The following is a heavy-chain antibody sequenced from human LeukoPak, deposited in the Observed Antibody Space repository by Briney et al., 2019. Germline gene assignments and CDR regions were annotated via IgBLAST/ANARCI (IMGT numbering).Heavy chain of an antibody. J-gene: IGHJ4*02. V-gene: IGHV1-18*01. CDR2: ISAYNGNT. D-gene: IGHD3-22*01. Sequence: GASVKVSCKASGYTFTTYVIMWVRQAPGQGLEWMGWISAYNGNTNYAQRIQGRVTMTTDTSTSTAYMELRSLRSDDTAVYYCARGSRYYYDSSAYPGSSAYADHLDYWGQGTLVTVSS. CDR3: ARGSRYYYDSSAYPGSSAYADHLDY. CDR1: GYTFTTYV.